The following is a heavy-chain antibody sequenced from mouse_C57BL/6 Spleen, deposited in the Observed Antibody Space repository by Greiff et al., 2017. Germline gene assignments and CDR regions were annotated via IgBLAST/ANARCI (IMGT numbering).Heavy chain of an antibody. Sequence: EVKLQESGAELVKPGASVKLSCTASGFNIKDYYMHWVKQRTEQGLEWIGRIDPEDGETKYAPKFPGKATITADTSSNTAYLQLSSLTSEDTAVYYCAMGTTAGFDYWGQGTTLTVSS. D-gene: IGHD1-2*01. V-gene: IGHV14-2*01. CDR3: AMGTTAGFDY. CDR1: GFNIKDYY. CDR2: IDPEDGET. J-gene: IGHJ2*01.